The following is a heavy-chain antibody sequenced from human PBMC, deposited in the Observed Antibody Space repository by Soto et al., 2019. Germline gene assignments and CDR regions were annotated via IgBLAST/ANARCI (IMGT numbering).Heavy chain of an antibody. CDR3: AKIDGYFDY. Sequence: PGGSLRLSCAASGFTFSNYGMHWVRQAPGKGLEWVAIISFDGNNKYYSDSVKGRFTISRDNSKNMVFLQMNSLRPEDTAVYYCAKIDGYFDYWGQGTLVTVSS. D-gene: IGHD3-22*01. CDR1: GFTFSNYG. CDR2: ISFDGNNK. V-gene: IGHV3-30*18. J-gene: IGHJ4*02.